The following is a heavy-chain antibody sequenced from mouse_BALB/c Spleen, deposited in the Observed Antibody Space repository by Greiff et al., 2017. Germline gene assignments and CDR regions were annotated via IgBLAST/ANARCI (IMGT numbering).Heavy chain of an antibody. Sequence: QVQLQQSGPGLVAPSQTLSITCTVSGFSFTSYGVHWVRQPPGKGLEWLGVIWAGGSTNYNSALMSRLSISKDNSKSPGFLKMNRLQTDDTAMYYCAREGVRPRMDYWGQGTSVTVSS. V-gene: IGHV2-9*02. D-gene: IGHD2-14*01. CDR1: GFSFTSYG. CDR3: AREGVRPRMDY. J-gene: IGHJ4*01. CDR2: IWAGGST.